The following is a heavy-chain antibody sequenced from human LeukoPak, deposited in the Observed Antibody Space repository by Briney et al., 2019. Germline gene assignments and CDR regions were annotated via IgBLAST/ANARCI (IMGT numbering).Heavy chain of an antibody. Sequence: SQTLSLTCTVSGGSISSYYWSWIRQPPGKGLEWIGEINHSGSTNYNPSLKSRVTISVDTSKNQFSLKLSSVTAADTAVYYCARWPFWSGYGYYYYMDVWGKGTTVTVSS. V-gene: IGHV4-34*01. CDR3: ARWPFWSGYGYYYYMDV. D-gene: IGHD3-3*01. CDR2: INHSGST. CDR1: GGSISSYY. J-gene: IGHJ6*03.